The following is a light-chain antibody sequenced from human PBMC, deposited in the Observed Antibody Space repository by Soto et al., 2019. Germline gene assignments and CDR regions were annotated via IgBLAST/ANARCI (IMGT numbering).Light chain of an antibody. J-gene: IGLJ2*01. CDR1: SSDVGGYNY. CDR3: SSYTSSSPLGHVV. V-gene: IGLV2-14*01. Sequence: QSALTQPASVSGSPGQSITISCTGTSSDVGGYNYVSWYQQHPGKAPKFMIYDVSNRPSGVSNRFSGSKSGNTASLTISGLQAEDEADYYCSSYTSSSPLGHVVFGGGTKRTVL. CDR2: DVS.